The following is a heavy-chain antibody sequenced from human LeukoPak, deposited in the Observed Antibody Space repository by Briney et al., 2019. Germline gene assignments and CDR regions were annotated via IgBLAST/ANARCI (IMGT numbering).Heavy chain of an antibody. D-gene: IGHD3-3*01. V-gene: IGHV3-23*01. J-gene: IGHJ4*02. Sequence: GGSLRLSCAGSGFTFCNYALSLVRQAPGKGVEWVSAISGSGDSTYYADSVKGRFTISRDSSMETLYLQMNSLRAEDTATYFCAKRLSFGVAIGDFDCWGQGTLVTVSS. CDR3: AKRLSFGVAIGDFDC. CDR2: ISGSGDST. CDR1: GFTFCNYA.